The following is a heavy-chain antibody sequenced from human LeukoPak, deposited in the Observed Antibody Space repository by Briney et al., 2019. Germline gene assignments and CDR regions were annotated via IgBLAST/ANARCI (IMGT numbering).Heavy chain of an antibody. Sequence: ASVKVSCKTSGYTFTNYDINWVRQATGQGLEWLGWMSPNNGDTGYAQKFQGRVTMTRDTSTSTVYMELSSLRSEDTAVYYCASNYDFWSGYNYWGQGTLVTVSS. CDR1: GYTFTNYD. V-gene: IGHV1-8*01. D-gene: IGHD3-3*01. J-gene: IGHJ4*02. CDR3: ASNYDFWSGYNY. CDR2: MSPNNGDT.